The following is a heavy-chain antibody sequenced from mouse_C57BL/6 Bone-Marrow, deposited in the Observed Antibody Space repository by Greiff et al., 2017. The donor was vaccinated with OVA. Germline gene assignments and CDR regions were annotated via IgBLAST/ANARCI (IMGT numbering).Heavy chain of an antibody. CDR2: ISYDGSN. CDR1: GYSITSGYY. Sequence: VQLQQSGPGLVKPSQSLSLTCSVTGYSITSGYYWNWIRQFPGNKLEWMGYISYDGSNNYNPSLKNRISITRDTSKNQFFLKLTSVTTEDTATYYCARDMSSSSGYGYWGQGTTLTVSS. V-gene: IGHV3-6*01. J-gene: IGHJ2*01. CDR3: ARDMSSSSGYGY. D-gene: IGHD3-2*02.